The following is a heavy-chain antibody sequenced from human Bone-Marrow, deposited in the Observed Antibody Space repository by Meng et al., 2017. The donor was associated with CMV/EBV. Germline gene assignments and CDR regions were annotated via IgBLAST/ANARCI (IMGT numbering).Heavy chain of an antibody. D-gene: IGHD3-22*01. J-gene: IGHJ3*02. Sequence: GGSLRLSCAASGFTFSNYAMSWVRQAPGKGLEWVGRTRNKANSYTTEYAASVKGRFTISRDDSKNSLYLQMNSLKTEDTAVYYCATYYYDSSGRYDAFDIWGQGTMVTVSS. V-gene: IGHV3-72*01. CDR3: ATYYYDSSGRYDAFDI. CDR2: TRNKANSYTT. CDR1: GFTFSNYA.